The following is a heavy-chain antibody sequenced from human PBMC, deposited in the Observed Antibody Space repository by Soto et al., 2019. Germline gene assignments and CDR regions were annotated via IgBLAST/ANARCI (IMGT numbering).Heavy chain of an antibody. Sequence: QVQLQESGPGLVKPSDTLSLTCTVSGGSISSYYWRWIRQPPGKGLEWIGYIYYSGSTNYNPSLKSRVTISVDTSKNQFSLKLSSVTAADTAVYYCARSDGRYWGQGTLVTVSS. CDR3: ARSDGRY. J-gene: IGHJ4*02. V-gene: IGHV4-59*01. CDR1: GGSISSYY. CDR2: IYYSGST.